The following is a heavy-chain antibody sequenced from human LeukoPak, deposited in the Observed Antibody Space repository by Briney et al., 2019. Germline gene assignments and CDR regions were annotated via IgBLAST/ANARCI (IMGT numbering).Heavy chain of an antibody. CDR2: IYHSGST. CDR3: ARGGIAARYDAFDI. D-gene: IGHD6-6*01. Sequence: PSETLSLTCTVSGGSISSGGYYWSWIRQPPGKGLEWIGYIYHSGSTYYNPSLKSRVTISVDTSKNQFSLKLSSVTAADTAVYYCARGGIAARYDAFDIWGQGTMVTVSS. V-gene: IGHV4-30-2*01. CDR1: GGSISSGGYY. J-gene: IGHJ3*02.